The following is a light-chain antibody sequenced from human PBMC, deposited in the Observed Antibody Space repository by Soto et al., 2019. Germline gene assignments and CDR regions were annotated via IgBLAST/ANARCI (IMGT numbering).Light chain of an antibody. Sequence: ALTQPASVSGSPGQSITISCTGTSSDVGSYNLVSWYQQHPGKAPKLMIYEVSKRPSGVSNRFSGSKSGNTASLTISGLQAEDEADYYCCSYAGSSTSVVFGGGTKLTVL. CDR2: EVS. CDR3: CSYAGSSTSVV. CDR1: SSDVGSYNL. V-gene: IGLV2-23*02. J-gene: IGLJ2*01.